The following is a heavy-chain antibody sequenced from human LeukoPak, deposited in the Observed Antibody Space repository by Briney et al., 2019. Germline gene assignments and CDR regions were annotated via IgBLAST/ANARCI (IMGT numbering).Heavy chain of an antibody. Sequence: ASVKVSCKASGYTFTSYAMHWVRQAPGQRLEWMGWINAGNGNTKYSQKFQGRVTITRDTSASTAYMELSSLRSEDTAVYYCARDAVTMVRGKNWCDPWGQGTLVTVSS. CDR3: ARDAVTMVRGKNWCDP. J-gene: IGHJ5*02. D-gene: IGHD3-10*01. CDR2: INAGNGNT. CDR1: GYTFTSYA. V-gene: IGHV1-3*01.